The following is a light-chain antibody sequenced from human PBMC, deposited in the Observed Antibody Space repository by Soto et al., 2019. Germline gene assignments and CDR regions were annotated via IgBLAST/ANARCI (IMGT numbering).Light chain of an antibody. J-gene: IGKJ4*01. Sequence: DIQMTQSPSSVSASVGDRDTITCRAIQGINSWVALYQQKQGKAPKLLIYAVSSLQSGVPSRFSRSGSGTDCTLTISSLQPEDVATYDCQQATSFPRTFGGGTTVEIK. CDR3: QQATSFPRT. CDR2: AVS. V-gene: IGKV1-12*01. CDR1: QGINSW.